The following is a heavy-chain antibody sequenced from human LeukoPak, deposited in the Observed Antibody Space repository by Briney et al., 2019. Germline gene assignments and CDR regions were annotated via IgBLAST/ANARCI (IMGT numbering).Heavy chain of an antibody. CDR1: GESISGFY. J-gene: IGHJ4*02. CDR2: IYYSGST. V-gene: IGHV4-59*08. D-gene: IGHD1-26*01. Sequence: SETLSLTCTVSGESISGFYWTWIRQPPGKGLEWIGYIYYSGSTNYNPSLKSRVTISVDTSKNQFSLKLSSVTAADTAVYYCARTRGSYYRSPVDYWGQGTLVTVSS. CDR3: ARTRGSYYRSPVDY.